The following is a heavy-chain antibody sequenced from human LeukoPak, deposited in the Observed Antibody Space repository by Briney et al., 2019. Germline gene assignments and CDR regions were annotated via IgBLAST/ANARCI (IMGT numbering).Heavy chain of an antibody. J-gene: IGHJ4*02. CDR3: AKDHPRKGAKNVVVTAGLY. Sequence: GGSPRLSCAVSGLTLSSYSISWVRQAPGKGLGWVSAISGIGGSRYYAESVKGRFTSSRDKSKNTLYLQMNSLRAEDTAVYYCAKDHPRKGAKNVVVTAGLYWGQGALVTVSS. D-gene: IGHD2-21*02. CDR1: GLTLSSYS. CDR2: ISGIGGSR. V-gene: IGHV3-23*01.